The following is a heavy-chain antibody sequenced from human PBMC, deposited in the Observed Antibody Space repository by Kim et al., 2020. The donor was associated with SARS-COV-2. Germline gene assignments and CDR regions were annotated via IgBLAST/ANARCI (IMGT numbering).Heavy chain of an antibody. J-gene: IGHJ4*02. V-gene: IGHV4-4*02. Sequence: SETLSLTCAVYGGSISSSHWWSWVRQPPGKELEWIGEIYHSGSTNYYPSLKSRVTISVDKSKNQFSLKLSSVTAADTAVYYCASRGVVVPAATLYFDYWGQGTLVTVSS. CDR2: IYHSGST. CDR1: GGSISSSHW. D-gene: IGHD2-2*01. CDR3: ASRGVVVPAATLYFDY.